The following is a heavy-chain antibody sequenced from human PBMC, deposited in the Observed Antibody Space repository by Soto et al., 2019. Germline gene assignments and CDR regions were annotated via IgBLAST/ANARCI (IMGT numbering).Heavy chain of an antibody. CDR1: GFTFSSYA. V-gene: IGHV3-64*01. CDR3: ARGLAYFEY. J-gene: IGHJ4*02. CDR2: INSNGGST. Sequence: EVQLVESGGGLVQPGGSLRLSCAASGFTFSSYAMHWVRQAPGKGLEYVSAINSNGGSTYYANSVKGRFTISRDNSKNTLYLQMGSLRAEDMAVYYCARGLAYFEYWGQGTLVTVSS.